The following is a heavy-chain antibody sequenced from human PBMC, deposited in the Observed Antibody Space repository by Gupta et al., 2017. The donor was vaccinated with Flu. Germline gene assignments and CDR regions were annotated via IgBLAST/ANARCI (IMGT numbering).Heavy chain of an antibody. CDR1: GGSISSGSYY. CDR2: IYTSGST. J-gene: IGHJ3*02. V-gene: IGHV4-61*02. CDR3: ARAGYYGAGSYNADAFDI. D-gene: IGHD3-10*01. Sequence: QVQLQESGPGLVKPSQTLSLTCTVSGGSISSGSYYWSWIRQPAGKGLEWIGRIYTSGSTNYNPSLKSRVTISVDTSKNQFSLKLSSVTAADTAVYYCARAGYYGAGSYNADAFDIWGQGTMVTVSS.